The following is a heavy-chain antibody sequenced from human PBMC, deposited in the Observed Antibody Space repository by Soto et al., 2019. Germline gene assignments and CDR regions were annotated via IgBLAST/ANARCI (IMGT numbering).Heavy chain of an antibody. CDR2: IIPIFGTA. J-gene: IGHJ5*02. Sequence: QVQLVQSGAEVKKPGSSVKVSCKASGGTFSSYAISWVRQAPGQGIEWMGGIIPIFGTANYAQKFQGRGMITADKATSTAYRELSSLRSEDTAVYYCASEGLGSGYFNWFDPWGQGTLVTVSS. CDR1: GGTFSSYA. CDR3: ASEGLGSGYFNWFDP. D-gene: IGHD3-22*01. V-gene: IGHV1-69*06.